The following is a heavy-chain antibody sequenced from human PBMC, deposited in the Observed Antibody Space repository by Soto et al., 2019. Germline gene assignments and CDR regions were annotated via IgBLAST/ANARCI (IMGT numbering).Heavy chain of an antibody. Sequence: EVQLLESGGGLVQPGGSLRLSCAASGFTFSSYAMSWVRQAPGKGLEWVSAISGSGGSTYYADSVKGRFTISRDNSKNPLYLQMNRLGAEDTAVYYCATAARPNYYYGMDVWGQGTTVTVSS. CDR1: GFTFSSYA. CDR2: ISGSGGST. V-gene: IGHV3-23*01. CDR3: ATAARPNYYYGMDV. J-gene: IGHJ6*02. D-gene: IGHD6-6*01.